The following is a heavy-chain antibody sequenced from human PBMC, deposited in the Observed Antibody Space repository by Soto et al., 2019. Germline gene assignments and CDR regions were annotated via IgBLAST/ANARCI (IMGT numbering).Heavy chain of an antibody. CDR1: GFTFSSYA. D-gene: IGHD6-6*01. CDR2: ISGSGGST. V-gene: IGHV3-23*01. J-gene: IGHJ6*02. Sequence: GGSLRLSCAASGFTFSSYAMSWVRQAPGKGLEWVSAISGSGGSTYYADSVKGRFTISRDNSKNTLYLQMNSLRAEDTAVYYCAKAPTSIAARRNYYYYYGMDVWGQGTTVTVSS. CDR3: AKAPTSIAARRNYYYYYGMDV.